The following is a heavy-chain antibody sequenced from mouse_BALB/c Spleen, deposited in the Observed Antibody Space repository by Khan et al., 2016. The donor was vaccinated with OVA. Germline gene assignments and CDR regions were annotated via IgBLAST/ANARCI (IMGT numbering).Heavy chain of an antibody. CDR1: GFSLTNYG. CDR2: IWNDGNT. Sequence: QVQLKESGPGLVAPSQSLSITCTIPGFSLTNYGVHWVRQPPGKGLEWLVVIWNDGNTAYNSALKSRLTISQDNSKSQVFLKMNSLQTDDTARYFCARQPCDQYNIMEYWGQGTSVTVSS. J-gene: IGHJ4*01. V-gene: IGHV2-6-1*01. CDR3: ARQPCDQYNIMEY.